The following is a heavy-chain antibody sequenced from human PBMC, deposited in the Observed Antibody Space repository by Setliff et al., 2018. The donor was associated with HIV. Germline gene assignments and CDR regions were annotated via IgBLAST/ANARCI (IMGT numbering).Heavy chain of an antibody. Sequence: LSLTCAVSGGSLSGYYWSWVRQAPGKGLEWVSYISSSSSYTNYADSVKGRFTISRDNAKNTLYLQMNSLRAEDTAVYYCAKDFGNTGVFDDWGQGTLVTVSS. CDR3: AKDFGNTGVFDD. V-gene: IGHV3-11*06. CDR1: GGSLSGYY. J-gene: IGHJ4*02. D-gene: IGHD2-8*02. CDR2: ISSSSSYT.